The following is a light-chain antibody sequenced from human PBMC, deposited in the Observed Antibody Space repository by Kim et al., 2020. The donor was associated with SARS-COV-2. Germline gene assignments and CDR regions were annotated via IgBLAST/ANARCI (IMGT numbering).Light chain of an antibody. CDR2: DAS. J-gene: IGKJ5*01. CDR3: QQYNSYSGA. Sequence: ASVGDRVTITCRASQSMSSWLAWYQQKPGKAPKLLIYDASSLESGVPSRFSGSGSGTEFTLTISSLQPDDFATYYCQQYNSYSGAFGQGTRLEIK. CDR1: QSMSSW. V-gene: IGKV1-5*01.